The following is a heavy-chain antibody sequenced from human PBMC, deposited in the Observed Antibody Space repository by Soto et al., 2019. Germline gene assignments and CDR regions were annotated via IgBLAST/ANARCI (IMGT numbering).Heavy chain of an antibody. V-gene: IGHV3-30*18. Sequence: GGSLRLSCAASGFTFRSFGMHWIRQAPGKWLEWVALISYDGTNKYYADSVRGRFTISRDNSKNTLYLEMNTLRVEDTAVYYCAKVLPATGIEGGGDAFDIWGQGXMVTVSS. CDR2: ISYDGTNK. D-gene: IGHD1-26*01. CDR3: AKVLPATGIEGGGDAFDI. J-gene: IGHJ3*02. CDR1: GFTFRSFG.